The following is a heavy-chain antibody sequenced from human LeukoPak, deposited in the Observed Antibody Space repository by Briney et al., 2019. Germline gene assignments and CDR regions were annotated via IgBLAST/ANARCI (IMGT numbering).Heavy chain of an antibody. CDR3: AKASMYKAVAGHLN. Sequence: GRSLRLSCAASGFTFDDYAMHWVRQAPGKGLEWVSGISWNSGSIGYADSVKGRFTISRDNAKYSLYLQMNSLRAEDTALYYCAKASMYKAVAGHLNWGQGTLVTVSS. V-gene: IGHV3-9*01. J-gene: IGHJ4*02. D-gene: IGHD6-19*01. CDR2: ISWNSGSI. CDR1: GFTFDDYA.